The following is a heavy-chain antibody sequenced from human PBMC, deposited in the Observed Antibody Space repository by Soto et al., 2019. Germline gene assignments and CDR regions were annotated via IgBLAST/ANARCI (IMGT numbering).Heavy chain of an antibody. CDR2: IRFDGSNE. D-gene: IGHD3-3*01. CDR3: ASDGVGATVFFGYFDY. CDR1: GSIFGGYG. J-gene: IGHJ4*02. Sequence: PGGSLRLSCAASGSIFGGYGMHWVRQAPGKGLEWVAGIRFDGSNENYADSAKGPFTISRDNSKNMLYLQMNSLSVEDTAVYYCASDGVGATVFFGYFDYWGQGALVTGSS. V-gene: IGHV3-33*01.